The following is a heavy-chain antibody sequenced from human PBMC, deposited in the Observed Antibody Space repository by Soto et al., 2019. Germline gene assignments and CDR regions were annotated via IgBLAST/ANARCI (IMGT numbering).Heavy chain of an antibody. J-gene: IGHJ4*02. CDR3: ARESANCSGGSCYGGGFDY. D-gene: IGHD2-15*01. CDR1: GGSISSGGYY. Sequence: QVQLQESGPGLVKPSQTLSLTCTVSGGSISSGGYYWSWIRQHPGKGLEWIGYIYYSGSTYYNPSLKSRVAISVDTSKNQFSLKLSSVTAADTAVYYCARESANCSGGSCYGGGFDYWGQGTLVTVSS. V-gene: IGHV4-31*03. CDR2: IYYSGST.